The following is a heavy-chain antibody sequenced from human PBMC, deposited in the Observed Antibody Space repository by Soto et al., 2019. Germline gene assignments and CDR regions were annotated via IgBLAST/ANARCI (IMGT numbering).Heavy chain of an antibody. CDR2: IYQTGNT. Sequence: QVQLHQSGPGLVKPSQTLSLECTVIGGSVNTGDNYWSWVRQSPWRGLEWIGYIYQTGNTFYNPALANRVTMSVDASKNQFSLSLTSVTAADTAVYFCAREPLDGMDVWGQGTNVTVSS. V-gene: IGHV4-30-4*01. CDR3: AREPLDGMDV. CDR1: GGSVNTGDNY. J-gene: IGHJ6*02.